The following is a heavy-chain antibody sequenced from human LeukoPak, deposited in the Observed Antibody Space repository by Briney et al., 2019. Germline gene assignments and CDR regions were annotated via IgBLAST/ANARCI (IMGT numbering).Heavy chain of an antibody. CDR3: ARLPAPYYYGSGSYPSDY. CDR1: GGSFSNYA. D-gene: IGHD3-10*01. Sequence: ASVKVSCKASGGSFSNYAISWVRQAPGQGLEWMGWISAYNGNTNYAQKLQGRVTMTTDTSTSTAYMELRSLRSDDTAVYYCARLPAPYYYGSGSYPSDYWGQGTLVTVSS. J-gene: IGHJ4*02. CDR2: ISAYNGNT. V-gene: IGHV1-18*01.